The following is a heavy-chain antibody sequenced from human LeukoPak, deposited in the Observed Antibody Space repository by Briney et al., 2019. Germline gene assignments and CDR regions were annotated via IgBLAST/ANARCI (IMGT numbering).Heavy chain of an antibody. D-gene: IGHD1-26*01. Sequence: GGSLRLSCAASGFTFSSYAMHWVRQAPGKGLEWVAVISYDGSNKYYADSVKGRFTISRDNSKNTLYLQMNSLRAEDTAVYYCARDGGYSGSYLGYWGQGTLVTVSS. CDR1: GFTFSSYA. V-gene: IGHV3-30-3*01. J-gene: IGHJ4*02. CDR2: ISYDGSNK. CDR3: ARDGGYSGSYLGY.